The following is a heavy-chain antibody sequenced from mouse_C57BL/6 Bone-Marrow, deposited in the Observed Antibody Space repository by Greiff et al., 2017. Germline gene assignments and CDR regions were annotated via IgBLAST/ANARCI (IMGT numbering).Heavy chain of an antibody. J-gene: IGHJ3*01. V-gene: IGHV1-42*01. CDR1: GYSFTGYY. Sequence: EVQLQQSGPELVKPGASVKISCKASGYSFTGYYMNWVKQSPEKSLEWIGEINPSTGGTTYNQKFKAKATLTVDKSSSTAYMQLKSLTSEDSAVYYCARGDLRPWFAYWGQGTLVTVSA. CDR3: ARGDLRPWFAY. D-gene: IGHD1-1*01. CDR2: INPSTGGT.